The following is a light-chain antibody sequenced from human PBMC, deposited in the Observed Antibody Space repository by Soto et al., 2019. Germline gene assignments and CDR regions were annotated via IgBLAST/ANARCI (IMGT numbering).Light chain of an antibody. V-gene: IGKV3-15*01. J-gene: IGKJ1*01. Sequence: EIVMTQSPATLSVSPGERSTLSCRASQSVSSNLAWYQQKPGQAPRLLIYGASTRATGIPARFSGSGSGTEFTLTISSLQSEDFAVYSCLQYHNLWAFGQGTTVDIK. CDR2: GAS. CDR1: QSVSSN. CDR3: LQYHNLWA.